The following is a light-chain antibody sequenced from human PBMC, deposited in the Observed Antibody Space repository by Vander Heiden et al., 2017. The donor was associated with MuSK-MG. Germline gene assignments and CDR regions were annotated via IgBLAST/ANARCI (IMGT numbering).Light chain of an antibody. CDR2: AAS. CDR1: QGISNS. V-gene: IGKV1-NL1*01. J-gene: IGKJ1*01. Sequence: ITCRASQGISNSLAWYQQKPGKAPKLLLYAASRLQSGVPSRFSGSGSGTDFTLTINSLQPEDFATYYCQQFDSTPQTFGQGTKVEIK. CDR3: QQFDSTPQT.